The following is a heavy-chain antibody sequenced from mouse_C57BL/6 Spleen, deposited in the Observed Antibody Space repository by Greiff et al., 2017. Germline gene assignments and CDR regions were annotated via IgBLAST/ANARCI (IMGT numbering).Heavy chain of an antibody. CDR1: GYAFSSSW. D-gene: IGHD2-5*01. CDR3: ARGSNYGMDY. Sequence: QVQLQQSGPELVKPGASVKISCKASGYAFSSSWMNWVKQRPGKGLEWIGRIYPGDGDTNYNGKFKGKATLTADKSSSTAYMQLSSLTSEDSAVYFWARGSNYGMDYGGQGPSVTVSS. J-gene: IGHJ4*01. CDR2: IYPGDGDT. V-gene: IGHV1-82*01.